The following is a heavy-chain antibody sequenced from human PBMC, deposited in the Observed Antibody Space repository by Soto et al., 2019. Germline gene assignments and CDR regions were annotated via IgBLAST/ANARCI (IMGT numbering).Heavy chain of an antibody. Sequence: SETLSLTCAVFSASLGDHYWAWIRQSPDKGLEWIGEVHPSGSTDYNPSLKSRLTLSVDTSKNQFSLKLSSVTAADTAVYYCAKGTDYYDSSGYYGPWGQGTLVTVSS. CDR3: AKGTDYYDSSGYYGP. CDR1: SASLGDHY. V-gene: IGHV4-34*01. CDR2: VHPSGST. D-gene: IGHD3-22*01. J-gene: IGHJ5*02.